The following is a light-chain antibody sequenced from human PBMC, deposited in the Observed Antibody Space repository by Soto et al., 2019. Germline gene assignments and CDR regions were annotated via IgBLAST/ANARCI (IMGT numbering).Light chain of an antibody. Sequence: EIVWTQSQGTLSLSPGERATRSCRASRSLRNNYIAWYQQKLGQAPSLLIYDTSIRATGVPDRFSGSGSGADFTLIISRLEPEDFALYDCQQYDDFPRSCGQGTRLAIK. CDR1: RSLRNNY. V-gene: IGKV3-20*01. CDR2: DTS. CDR3: QQYDDFPRS. J-gene: IGKJ2*03.